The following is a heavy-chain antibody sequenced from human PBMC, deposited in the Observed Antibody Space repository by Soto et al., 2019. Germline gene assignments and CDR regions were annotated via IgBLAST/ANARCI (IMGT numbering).Heavy chain of an antibody. Sequence: PSETLSLTCTVSGGSISSGGYYWSWIRQHPGKGLEWIGYIYYSGSTYYNPSLKSRVTISVDTSKNQFSLKLSSVTAADTAVYYCARYRDTAMASPFDYWGQGTLVTVSS. CDR2: IYYSGST. D-gene: IGHD5-18*01. CDR3: ARYRDTAMASPFDY. CDR1: GGSISSGGYY. J-gene: IGHJ4*02. V-gene: IGHV4-31*03.